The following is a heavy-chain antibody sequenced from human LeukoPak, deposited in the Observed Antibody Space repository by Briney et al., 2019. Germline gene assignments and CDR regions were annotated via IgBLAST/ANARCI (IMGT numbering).Heavy chain of an antibody. J-gene: IGHJ5*02. D-gene: IGHD3-22*01. CDR1: GFTFSSYW. Sequence: PGGSLRLSCAASGFTFSSYWMSWVRQAPGKGLEWVANIKQDGSEKYYVDSVKGRFTISRDNAKNSLYLQMNSLRAEDTAVYYCAREPYYYDSSGYYFWFDPWGQGTLVTVSS. V-gene: IGHV3-7*05. CDR2: IKQDGSEK. CDR3: AREPYYYDSSGYYFWFDP.